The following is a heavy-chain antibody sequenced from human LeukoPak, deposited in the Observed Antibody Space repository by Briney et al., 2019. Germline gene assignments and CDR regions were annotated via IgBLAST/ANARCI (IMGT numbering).Heavy chain of an antibody. CDR3: ARHVYHTSTDY. J-gene: IGHJ4*02. D-gene: IGHD2-2*01. CDR1: GVXISSDY. V-gene: IGHV4-59*04. Sequence: SETLSLTCTVSGVXISSDYWNWIRQPAGKGLEWIGNIFYGGDTYYNPSLKSRVTISADTSKNQFSLKLSSVTAADTALYYCARHVYHTSTDYWGQGTLVTVSS. CDR2: IFYGGDT.